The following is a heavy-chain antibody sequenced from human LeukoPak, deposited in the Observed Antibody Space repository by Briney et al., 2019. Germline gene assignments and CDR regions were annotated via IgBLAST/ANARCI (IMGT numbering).Heavy chain of an antibody. CDR3: ARERAVMATSTDDAFDM. D-gene: IGHD5-24*01. Sequence: SETLSLTCTVSGSSFATYSWSWIRQPPGKGLEWVGYIYSTGSTLYNPPLKGRVTMSLHTSKNQFSLRLSSVTPADTAIFDCARERAVMATSTDDAFDMWGQGTMVTVSS. J-gene: IGHJ3*02. CDR1: GSSFATYS. CDR2: IYSTGST. V-gene: IGHV4-4*08.